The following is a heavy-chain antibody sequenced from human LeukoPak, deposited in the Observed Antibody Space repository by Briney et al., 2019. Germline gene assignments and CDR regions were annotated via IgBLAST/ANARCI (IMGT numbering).Heavy chain of an antibody. Sequence: SETLSLTCTVSGDSISNSRHYWSWLRQPAGKALEWIGRIYPSGNTNYNPSLKSRVSISLATSKNQFSLKLSSVTAADTAVYYCARFTPYYDILTGYSHFDYWGQGTLVTVSS. J-gene: IGHJ4*02. CDR1: GDSISNSRHY. V-gene: IGHV4-61*02. D-gene: IGHD3-9*01. CDR2: IYPSGNT. CDR3: ARFTPYYDILTGYSHFDY.